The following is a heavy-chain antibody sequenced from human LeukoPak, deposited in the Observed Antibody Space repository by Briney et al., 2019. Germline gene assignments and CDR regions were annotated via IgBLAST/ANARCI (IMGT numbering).Heavy chain of an antibody. V-gene: IGHV1-2*02. D-gene: IGHD5-24*01. CDR2: ITPGGGT. CDR1: GYTFTNYA. Sequence: ASVKVSCKASGYTFTNYAMHWVRQAPGQGLEWMGWITPGGGTNYPQKFQGRVAITWDTSITTAYMDLSRLTSDDTAVYHCARDRYGDGFAHFDYWGQGALVTVSS. J-gene: IGHJ4*02. CDR3: ARDRYGDGFAHFDY.